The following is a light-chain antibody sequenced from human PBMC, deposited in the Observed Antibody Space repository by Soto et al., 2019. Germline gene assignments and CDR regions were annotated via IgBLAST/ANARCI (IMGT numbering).Light chain of an antibody. CDR3: CSYAGSSTLV. CDR1: SSDVGSYNL. Sequence: QSALTQPASVSGSPGQSITISCTGTSSDVGSYNLVSWYKQHPGKAPKLMIYEVSKRPSGVSNSFSGSKSGNTASLTISGLQAEDEADYYCCSYAGSSTLVFGGGTKLTVL. V-gene: IGLV2-23*02. CDR2: EVS. J-gene: IGLJ3*02.